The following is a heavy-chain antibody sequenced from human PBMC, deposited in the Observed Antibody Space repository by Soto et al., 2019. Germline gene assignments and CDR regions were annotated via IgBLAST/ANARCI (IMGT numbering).Heavy chain of an antibody. CDR2: IHYRGST. V-gene: IGHV4-59*08. D-gene: IGHD4-17*01. CDR3: ARHEDDLGYGGYQADAFDI. CDR1: GGSISSYY. J-gene: IGHJ3*02. Sequence: SETLSLTCTVSGGSISSYYWSWIRQPPGKGLEWIGYIHYRGSTKSNPSLRSRVTISVDTSKNQFSLKLSSVTAADTAVYYCARHEDDLGYGGYQADAFDIWGRGTMVTVSS.